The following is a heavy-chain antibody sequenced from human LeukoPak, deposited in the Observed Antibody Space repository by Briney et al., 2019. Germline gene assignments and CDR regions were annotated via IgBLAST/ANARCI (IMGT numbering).Heavy chain of an antibody. J-gene: IGHJ4*02. CDR3: ARAGGNCSSTSCYIY. CDR2: IIPIFGTA. V-gene: IGHV1-69*13. Sequence: SVKVSCKASGGTFSSYAISWVRQAPGQGLEWMGGIIPIFGTANYAQKFQGRVTITADESTSTAYMELSSLRSEDTAVYYCARAGGNCSSTSCYIYWGQGTLVTVSS. CDR1: GGTFSSYA. D-gene: IGHD2-2*02.